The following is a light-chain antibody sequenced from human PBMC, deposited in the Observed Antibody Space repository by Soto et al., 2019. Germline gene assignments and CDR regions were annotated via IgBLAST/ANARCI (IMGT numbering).Light chain of an antibody. CDR3: QSYDSSLRGSV. CDR1: SSNIGAGYD. CDR2: GNS. J-gene: IGLJ2*01. Sequence: QPVLTQPPSVSGAPGQRVTISCTGSSSNIGAGYDVHWYQQLPGTAPKLLIYGNSNRPSGVPDRFSGSKSGTSASLAITGLQAEDEADYYCQSYDSSLRGSVFGGGTKLTVL. V-gene: IGLV1-40*01.